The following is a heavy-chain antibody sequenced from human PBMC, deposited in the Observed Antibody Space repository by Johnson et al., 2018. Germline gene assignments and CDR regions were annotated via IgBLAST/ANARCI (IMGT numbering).Heavy chain of an antibody. D-gene: IGHD2-15*01. Sequence: QVQLVQSGGGVVQPGRSXRLSCAASGFTFSSYGMHWVRQAPGKGLEWVAVISYDGSNKYYADSVKGRFTISRDNSKNTLYLQMNSLRAEDTAVYYCAKDQGAGWYYFDYWGQGTLVTVSS. CDR1: GFTFSSYG. J-gene: IGHJ4*02. V-gene: IGHV3-30*18. CDR2: ISYDGSNK. CDR3: AKDQGAGWYYFDY.